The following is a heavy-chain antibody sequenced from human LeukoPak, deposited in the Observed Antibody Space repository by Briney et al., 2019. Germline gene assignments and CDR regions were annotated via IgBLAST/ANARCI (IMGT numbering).Heavy chain of an antibody. D-gene: IGHD3-3*01. V-gene: IGHV4-59*01. CDR2: IYYSGST. CDR1: GGSISSYY. CDR3: ARGYYDFWSGPSADWFDP. Sequence: SETLSLTCTVSGGSISSYYWSWIRQPPGKGLEWIGYIYYSGSTNYNPSLKSRVTISVDTSKNQFSLKLSSVTAADTAVYYCARGYYDFWSGPSADWFDPWGQGTLVTVSS. J-gene: IGHJ5*02.